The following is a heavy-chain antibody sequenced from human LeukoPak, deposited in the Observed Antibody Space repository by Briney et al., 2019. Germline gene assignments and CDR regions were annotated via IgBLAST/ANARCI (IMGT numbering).Heavy chain of an antibody. CDR2: IIPIFGTA. CDR1: GGTFSSYA. CDR3: AGRLVATTGDY. D-gene: IGHD5-12*01. V-gene: IGHV1-69*06. J-gene: IGHJ4*02. Sequence: GASVKVSCKASGGTFSSYAISWVRQAPGQGLEWMGGIIPIFGTANYAQKFQGRVTITADKSTSTAYMELSSLRSEDTAVYYCAGRLVATTGDYWGQGTLVTVSS.